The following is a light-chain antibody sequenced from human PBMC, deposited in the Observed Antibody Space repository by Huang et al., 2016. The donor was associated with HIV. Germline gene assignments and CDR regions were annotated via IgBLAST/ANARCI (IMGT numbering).Light chain of an antibody. CDR1: QNINSY. Sequence: DIQMTQSPSSLSASVGDRVTITCRASQNINSYLNWYQQKPGKAPKLLIYAASSLQSGVPSRFRGSGSGTDFTLNISSLQPEDFATYYCQQSYSGPYTFGQGTKLEI. CDR3: QQSYSGPYT. CDR2: AAS. J-gene: IGKJ2*01. V-gene: IGKV1-39*01.